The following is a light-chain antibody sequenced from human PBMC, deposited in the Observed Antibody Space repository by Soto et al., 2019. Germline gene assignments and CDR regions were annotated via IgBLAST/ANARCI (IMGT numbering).Light chain of an antibody. V-gene: IGLV2-14*03. J-gene: IGLJ1*01. CDR2: DVS. CDR3: SSYTSSSTPLV. CDR1: NSDVGAFNY. Sequence: QSVLTQPASVSGSPGQSIAITCTGTNSDVGAFNYVSWYQQHPDKAPKLMIYDVSNRPSGVSNRFSGSKSGNTASLTISGLQAEDEADYYCSSYTSSSTPLVFGTGTKVTVL.